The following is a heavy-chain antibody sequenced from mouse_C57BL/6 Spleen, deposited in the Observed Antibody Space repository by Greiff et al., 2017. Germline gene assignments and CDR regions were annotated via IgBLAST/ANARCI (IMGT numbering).Heavy chain of an antibody. CDR2: IDPSDSYT. CDR3: ASGRRSYAMDY. J-gene: IGHJ4*01. CDR1: GYTFTSYW. V-gene: IGHV1-50*01. D-gene: IGHD3-1*01. Sequence: VQLQQPGAELVKPGASVKLSCKASGYTFTSYWMQWVKQRPGQGLEWIGEIDPSDSYTNYNQKFKGKATLTVDTSSSTAYMQLSSLTSEDSAVYYCASGRRSYAMDYWGQGTSVTVSS.